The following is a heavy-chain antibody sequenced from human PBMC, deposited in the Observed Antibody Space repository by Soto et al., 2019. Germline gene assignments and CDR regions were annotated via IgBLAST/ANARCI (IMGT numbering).Heavy chain of an antibody. CDR2: IGTDGDT. V-gene: IGHV3-13*01. D-gene: IGHD6-13*01. Sequence: EVQLVESGGGLVQPGGSLRLSCAASGFPFSRYDMDWVRQATGKGLEWVSTIGTDGDTYFPDSGKGRFTISRENAKNSLYLQMNGLRAEDTAVYYCARVNKVAAAGSYYYAMDVWGQGTTVTVSS. CDR3: ARVNKVAAAGSYYYAMDV. CDR1: GFPFSRYD. J-gene: IGHJ6*02.